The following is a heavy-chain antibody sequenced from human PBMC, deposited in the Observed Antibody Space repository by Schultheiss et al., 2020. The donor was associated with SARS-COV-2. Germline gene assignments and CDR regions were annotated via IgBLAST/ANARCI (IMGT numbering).Heavy chain of an antibody. Sequence: GGSLRLSCAASGFTFSSYAMTWVRQAPGKGLEWVSSISVSGGDSLYADSVKGRFTISRDNSKNTLYLQMNSLRAEDTAIYYCAKDRRGYIAAAGDFWGQGTLVTVSS. J-gene: IGHJ4*02. CDR1: GFTFSSYA. CDR3: AKDRRGYIAAAGDF. D-gene: IGHD6-13*01. CDR2: ISVSGGDS. V-gene: IGHV3-23*01.